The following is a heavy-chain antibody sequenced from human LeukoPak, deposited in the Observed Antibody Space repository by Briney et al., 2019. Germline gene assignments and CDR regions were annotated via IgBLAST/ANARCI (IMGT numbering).Heavy chain of an antibody. CDR1: GFILNTYS. J-gene: IGHJ4*02. D-gene: IGHD3-22*01. CDR3: AKGGSYYDSRLDY. V-gene: IGHV3-48*01. CDR2: ISSSSSTK. Sequence: GGSLRLSCAASGFILNTYSMNWVRQAPGKGLEWVSYISSSSSTKYYADSVKGRFTISRDNSKNTLYLQMNSLRAEDTAVYYCAKGGSYYDSRLDYWGQGTLVTVSS.